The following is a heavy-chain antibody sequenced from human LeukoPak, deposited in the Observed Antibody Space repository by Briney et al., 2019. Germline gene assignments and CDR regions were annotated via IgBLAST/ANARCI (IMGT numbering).Heavy chain of an antibody. J-gene: IGHJ5*02. D-gene: IGHD3-22*01. CDR1: GFTFSSYG. CDR3: AKDFHDNIGYSRRAWFFDP. Sequence: GGSLRLLCAASGFTFSSYGISWLRQAPGKGLEWVSGISGSGGSTYYADSVRGRFTISKDYSKNTLYLQMNSLRAEDTALYYCAKDFHDNIGYSRRAWFFDPWGQGTLVTVSS. V-gene: IGHV3-23*01. CDR2: ISGSGGST.